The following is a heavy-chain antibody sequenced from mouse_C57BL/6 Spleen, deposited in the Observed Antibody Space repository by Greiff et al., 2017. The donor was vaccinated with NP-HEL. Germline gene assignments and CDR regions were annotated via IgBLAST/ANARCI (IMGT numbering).Heavy chain of an antibody. CDR1: GYTFTSYW. CDR3: ARCGNYGYYAMDY. V-gene: IGHV1-50*01. D-gene: IGHD2-1*01. Sequence: QVHVKQPGAELVKPGASVKLSCKASGYTFTSYWMQWVKQRPGQGLEWIGEIDPSDSYTNYNQKFKGKATLTVDTSSSTAYMQLSSLTSEDSAVYYCARCGNYGYYAMDYWGQGTSVTVSS. J-gene: IGHJ4*01. CDR2: IDPSDSYT.